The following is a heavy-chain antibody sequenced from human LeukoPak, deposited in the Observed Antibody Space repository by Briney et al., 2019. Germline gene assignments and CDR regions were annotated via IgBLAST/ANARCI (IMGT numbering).Heavy chain of an antibody. Sequence: PGGSLRLSCAASGFTFSSYSMNWVHQAPGKGLEWVSSISSSSSYIYYADSVKGRFTISRDNAKNSLYLQMNSLRAEDTAVYYCARAYDSSGYYADYWGQGTLVTVSS. CDR1: GFTFSSYS. V-gene: IGHV3-21*01. D-gene: IGHD3-22*01. J-gene: IGHJ4*02. CDR3: ARAYDSSGYYADY. CDR2: ISSSSSYI.